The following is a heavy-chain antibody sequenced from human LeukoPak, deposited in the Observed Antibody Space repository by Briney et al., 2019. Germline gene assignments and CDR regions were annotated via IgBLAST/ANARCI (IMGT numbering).Heavy chain of an antibody. J-gene: IGHJ4*02. CDR1: GFTFSSYW. CDR3: ARYGSWDELEYYFDY. V-gene: IGHV3-7*03. CDR2: IKQDGSEK. Sequence: GGSLRLSCAASGFTFSSYWMSWVRQAPGKGLEWVANIKQDGSEKYYVDSVKGRFTISRDNAKNSLYLQMNSLRAEDTAVYYYARYGSWDELEYYFDYWGQGTLLSVSS. D-gene: IGHD6-13*01.